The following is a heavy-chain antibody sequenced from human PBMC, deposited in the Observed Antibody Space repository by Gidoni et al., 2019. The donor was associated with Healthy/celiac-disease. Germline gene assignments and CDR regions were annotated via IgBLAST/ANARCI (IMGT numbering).Heavy chain of an antibody. V-gene: IGHV3-21*01. CDR3: AGDSPDYGDYYNFDY. J-gene: IGHJ4*02. D-gene: IGHD4-17*01. Sequence: EVQLVESGGGLVKPGGSLRLPCAASGFTFSSYSMNWVRQAPGKGLEWVSSIGSSSSYTYYADSVQGRFTITRDKAKNPLYLQMNSLRAEDTAVYYCAGDSPDYGDYYNFDYWGQGTLVTVSS. CDR2: IGSSSSYT. CDR1: GFTFSSYS.